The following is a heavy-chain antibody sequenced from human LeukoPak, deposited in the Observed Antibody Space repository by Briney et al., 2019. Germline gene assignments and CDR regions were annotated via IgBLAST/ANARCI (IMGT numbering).Heavy chain of an antibody. J-gene: IGHJ4*02. CDR2: ISSSSSTI. CDR1: GFTFRSYS. V-gene: IGHV3-48*01. Sequence: PGGSLILSCAASGFTFRSYSMNWVRQAPGKGLEWVSYISSSSSTIYYADSVKGRFTISRDNAKNSLYLQMNSLRAEDTAVYYCARDRHYYDSSGRRAKAYYFDYWGQGTLVTVSS. D-gene: IGHD3-22*01. CDR3: ARDRHYYDSSGRRAKAYYFDY.